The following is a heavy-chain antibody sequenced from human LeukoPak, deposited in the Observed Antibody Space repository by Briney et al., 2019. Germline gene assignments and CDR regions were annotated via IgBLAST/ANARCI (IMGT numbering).Heavy chain of an antibody. J-gene: IGHJ4*02. V-gene: IGHV4-38-2*02. D-gene: IGHD4-17*01. CDR2: IYHSGST. Sequence: SETLSLTCTVSGYSISSGYYWGWIRQPPVKGLEWIGSIYHSGSTYYNPSLKSRVTISVDTSKNQFSLKLNSVTAADTAVYYCATYGGLRGGVYWGQGTLVTVSS. CDR3: ATYGGLRGGVY. CDR1: GYSISSGYY.